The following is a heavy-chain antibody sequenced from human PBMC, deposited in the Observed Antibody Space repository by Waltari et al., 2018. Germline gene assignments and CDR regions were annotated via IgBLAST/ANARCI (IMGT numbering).Heavy chain of an antibody. CDR1: GGSISSFY. Sequence: QVQLQESGPGLVKPSETLSLICTVSGGSISSFYWSWIRKPPGKGLEWIGYLYYSGRTNYNPSLKWRVTISVDPSKNHRSLKLISVTAADAAVYYCARQLPAAADGSFDYWGQGILVTVSS. CDR3: ARQLPAAADGSFDY. J-gene: IGHJ4*02. D-gene: IGHD6-13*01. CDR2: LYYSGRT. V-gene: IGHV4-59*08.